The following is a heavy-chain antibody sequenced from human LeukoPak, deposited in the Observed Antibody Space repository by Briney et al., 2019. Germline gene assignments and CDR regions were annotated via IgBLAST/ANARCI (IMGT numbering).Heavy chain of an antibody. Sequence: ASVKVSCTASGYTFTSYDINWMRQATGQGLEWMGWMSPNSGNTGYAQKFQGWVTMTRDTSISTAYMELSRLRSDDTAVYYCARARLRDSRGWFDPWGQGTLVTVSS. CDR1: GYTFTSYD. V-gene: IGHV1-8*01. CDR3: ARARLRDSRGWFDP. D-gene: IGHD2-21*01. J-gene: IGHJ5*02. CDR2: MSPNSGNT.